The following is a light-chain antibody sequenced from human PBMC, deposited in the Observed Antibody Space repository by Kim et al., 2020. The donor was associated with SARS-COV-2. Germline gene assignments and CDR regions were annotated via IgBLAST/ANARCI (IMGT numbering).Light chain of an antibody. CDR3: QSYDRSLSADYV. CDR2: GDS. CDR1: RYTSGEGYD. J-gene: IGLJ1*01. V-gene: IGLV1-40*01. Sequence: ETISCTGSRYTSGEGYDVHWYQQRPEPADNLLIYGDSVRSPWNPDRHSGSKSGTAGSLSLTGLEAEAEADYYCQSYDRSLSADYVFGTGTKVTVL.